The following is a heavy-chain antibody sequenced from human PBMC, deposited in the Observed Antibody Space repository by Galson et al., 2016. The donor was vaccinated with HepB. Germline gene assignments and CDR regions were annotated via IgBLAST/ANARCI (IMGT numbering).Heavy chain of an antibody. CDR2: INQSGTST. D-gene: IGHD3-10*01. J-gene: IGHJ6*02. V-gene: IGHV4-34*01. CDR1: GGPFSGY. Sequence: ETLSLTCAVSGGPFSGYWSWLRQPPGKGLEWIGEINQSGTSTTYNPSLVPRVTISVDTSKNQFSLNLKSVTAADTAVYYCARELGLRGIRMDVWGQGTTITVSS. CDR3: ARELGLRGIRMDV.